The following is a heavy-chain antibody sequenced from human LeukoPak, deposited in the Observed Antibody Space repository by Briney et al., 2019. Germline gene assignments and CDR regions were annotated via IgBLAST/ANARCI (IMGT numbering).Heavy chain of an antibody. D-gene: IGHD1-1*01. CDR1: GFTFSSYA. CDR3: AREGTTGTTDY. Sequence: PGGSLRLSCAASGFTFSSYAMHWVRQAPGKGLEYVSAISTNGGRTYYANSVKGRFTISRDNSKNTLYLRMGSLRAEDMAVYYCAREGTTGTTDYWGQGTLVTVSS. J-gene: IGHJ4*02. CDR2: ISTNGGRT. V-gene: IGHV3-64*01.